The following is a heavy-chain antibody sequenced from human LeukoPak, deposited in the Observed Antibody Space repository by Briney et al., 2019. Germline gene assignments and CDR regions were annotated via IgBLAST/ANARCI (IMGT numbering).Heavy chain of an antibody. CDR1: GFTFSSYA. J-gene: IGHJ4*02. V-gene: IGHV3-23*01. Sequence: SGGSLRLSCAASGFTFSSYAMSWVRQAPGKGLEWVSVISNSGGSTYYADSVKGRFTISRDNSKNTLYLQMNSLRAEDTALYYCAKNDQFSGSWYFDCWGQGTLVTVSS. CDR3: AKNDQFSGSWYFDC. D-gene: IGHD1-26*01. CDR2: ISNSGGST.